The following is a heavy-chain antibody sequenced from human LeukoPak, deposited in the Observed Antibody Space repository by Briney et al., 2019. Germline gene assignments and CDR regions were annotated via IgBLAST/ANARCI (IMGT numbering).Heavy chain of an antibody. Sequence: GGSLRLSCAASGFTFSSYAMNWVRQAPGKGLEWVSAISGGGGSTYYADSVKGRFTISRDNSKNTLYLQMNSLRAEDTAVYYCARGKVVTAPFDYWGQGTLVTVSS. CDR1: GFTFSSYA. CDR3: ARGKVVTAPFDY. D-gene: IGHD4-23*01. V-gene: IGHV3-23*01. J-gene: IGHJ4*02. CDR2: ISGGGGST.